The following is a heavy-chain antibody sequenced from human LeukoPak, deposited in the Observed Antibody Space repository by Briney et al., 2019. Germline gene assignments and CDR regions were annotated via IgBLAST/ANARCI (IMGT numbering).Heavy chain of an antibody. V-gene: IGHV4-30-4*08. CDR1: GGSISSGDYY. CDR3: ARDLGEQLGDWFDP. CDR2: IYYSGST. D-gene: IGHD6-6*01. J-gene: IGHJ5*02. Sequence: SEALSLTCTVSGGSISSGDYYWSWIRQPPGKGLEWIGYIYYSGSTYYNPSLKSRVTISVDTSKNQFSLKLSSVTAADTAVYYCARDLGEQLGDWFDPWGQGTLVTVSS.